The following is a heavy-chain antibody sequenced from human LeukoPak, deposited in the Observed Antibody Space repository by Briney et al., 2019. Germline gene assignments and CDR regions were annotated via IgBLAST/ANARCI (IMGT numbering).Heavy chain of an antibody. CDR1: GFTFSSYS. D-gene: IGHD6-13*01. Sequence: QPGESLRLSCVASGFTFSSYSMNWVRQAPGKGLEWVSSITSRSGTIYYADSVKGRFTISRDNAKNSLFLHMSSLRVEDTAVYYCARESSGIAATDKIDFWGQGTLVTVSS. V-gene: IGHV3-48*04. CDR2: ITSRSGTI. J-gene: IGHJ4*02. CDR3: ARESSGIAATDKIDF.